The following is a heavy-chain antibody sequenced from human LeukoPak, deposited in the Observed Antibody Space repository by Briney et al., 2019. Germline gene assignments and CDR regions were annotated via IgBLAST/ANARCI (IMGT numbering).Heavy chain of an antibody. CDR3: ARYYGSGSYDY. CDR1: GYTFTSYA. CDR2: INGDNAHT. J-gene: IGHJ4*02. V-gene: IGHV1-3*01. D-gene: IGHD3-10*01. Sequence: ASVKVSCKTSGYTFTSYAMHWVRQAPGQRLEWMGCINGDNAHTQYSQKFQGRVTITRDTSASTAYMELSSLRSEDTAVYYCARYYGSGSYDYWGQGTLVTVSS.